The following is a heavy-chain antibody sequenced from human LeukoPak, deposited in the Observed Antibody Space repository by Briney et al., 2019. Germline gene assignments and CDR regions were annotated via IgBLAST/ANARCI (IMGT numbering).Heavy chain of an antibody. CDR3: AKSEYYYDSSGYYYGPNWYFDL. Sequence: PGGSLRLSCAASGFTFSSYAMSWVRQAPGKGLEWVSAISGSGGSTYYADSVKGRFTISRDNSKNTLYLQMNSLRAEDTAVYYCAKSEYYYDSSGYYYGPNWYFDLWGRGTLVTVSS. CDR1: GFTFSSYA. J-gene: IGHJ2*01. CDR2: ISGSGGST. D-gene: IGHD3-22*01. V-gene: IGHV3-23*01.